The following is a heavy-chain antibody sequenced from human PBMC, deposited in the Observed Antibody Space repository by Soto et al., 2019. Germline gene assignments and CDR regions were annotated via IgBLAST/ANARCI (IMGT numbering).Heavy chain of an antibody. J-gene: IGHJ6*03. CDR2: IGTAGDT. V-gene: IGHV3-13*01. CDR3: ARGDQLDGPAYYYYYMDV. D-gene: IGHD6-6*01. Sequence: GGSLRLSCAASGFTFSSYDMHWVRQATGKGLEWVSAIGTAGDTYYPGSVKGRFTISRENAKSSLYLQMNSLRAGDTAVYYCARGDQLDGPAYYYYYMDVWGKGTTVTVSS. CDR1: GFTFSSYD.